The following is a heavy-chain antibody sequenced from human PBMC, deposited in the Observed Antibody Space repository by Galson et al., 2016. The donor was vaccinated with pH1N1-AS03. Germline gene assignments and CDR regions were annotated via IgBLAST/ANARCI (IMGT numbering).Heavy chain of an antibody. D-gene: IGHD6-13*01. J-gene: IGHJ4*02. CDR1: GFTFRTYG. Sequence: SLRLSCAASGFTFRTYGMHWVRQAPGKGLEWVALIWYDGSYEYYADSVKGRFTITRDNSKNTLYLQMNSLRVDDTAVYYCARDLGPYSTSWYLLFYWGLGTLVTVSS. CDR3: ARDLGPYSTSWYLLFY. V-gene: IGHV3-33*01. CDR2: IWYDGSYE.